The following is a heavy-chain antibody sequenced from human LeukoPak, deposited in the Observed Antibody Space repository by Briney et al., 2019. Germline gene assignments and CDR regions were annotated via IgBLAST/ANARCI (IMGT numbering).Heavy chain of an antibody. V-gene: IGHV3-30*04. Sequence: PGRSLRLSCAASGFTFSSYAMHWVRQAPGKGLEWVAVISNDGSKKQYADSVKGRFTISRDNSKNTLYLQMNSLRAEDTDVYYCARDLAYCGGECYSGDAFDIWGQGTMVTVSS. J-gene: IGHJ3*02. CDR2: ISNDGSKK. CDR3: ARDLAYCGGECYSGDAFDI. CDR1: GFTFSSYA. D-gene: IGHD2-21*01.